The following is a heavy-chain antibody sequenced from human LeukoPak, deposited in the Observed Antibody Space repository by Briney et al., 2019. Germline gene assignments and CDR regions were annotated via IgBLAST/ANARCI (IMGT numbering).Heavy chain of an antibody. CDR3: ARLAGNNWLDP. Sequence: GESLKISCKGSGYRFTSYWIGWVRQMPGKGLELMGIIYSGDSGTKYSPSLQGQVTMSVDKSINTAYLQWSSLKASDSAIYYCARLAGNNWLDPWGRGTLVTVSS. V-gene: IGHV5-51*01. CDR2: IYSGDSGT. CDR1: GYRFTSYW. J-gene: IGHJ5*02.